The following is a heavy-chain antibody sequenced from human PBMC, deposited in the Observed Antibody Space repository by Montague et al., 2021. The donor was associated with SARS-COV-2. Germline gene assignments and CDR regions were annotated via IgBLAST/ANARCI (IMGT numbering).Heavy chain of an antibody. CDR1: GGSIGTYY. CDR3: AGGTYGDWGYDGLDV. V-gene: IGHV4-59*01. Sequence: SETLSLTCTVSGGSIGTYYWNWIRQSPGKGLEWLGYIYYTGSTKYSPSLKSRVTISMDTSRDQLSLRLKSVTAADTTVYYCAGGTYGDWGYDGLDVWGQGTTVIVSS. D-gene: IGHD2-21*02. J-gene: IGHJ6*02. CDR2: IYYTGST.